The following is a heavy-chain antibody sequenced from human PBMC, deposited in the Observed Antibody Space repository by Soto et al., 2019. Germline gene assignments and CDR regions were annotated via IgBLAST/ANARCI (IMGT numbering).Heavy chain of an antibody. V-gene: IGHV3-48*03. Sequence: EVQLVESGGGLVQPGGSLRLSCAASGFTFSSYEMNWVRQAPGKGLEWLSYIGSRGSIIYYADSVKGRFTISRDNAKTSLYLQMNSLTAEDTAVYYCARARLGDYGGTAYFDYWGQGTLVTVSS. D-gene: IGHD4-17*01. CDR1: GFTFSSYE. J-gene: IGHJ4*02. CDR3: ARARLGDYGGTAYFDY. CDR2: IGSRGSII.